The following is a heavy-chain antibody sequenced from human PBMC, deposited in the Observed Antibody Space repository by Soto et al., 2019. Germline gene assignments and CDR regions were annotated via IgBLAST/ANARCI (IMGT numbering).Heavy chain of an antibody. CDR3: ARADNSSGWYIRAFDI. Sequence: QVQLVQSGAEVKKPGASVKVSCKASGYTFTGYYMHWVRQAPGQGLEWMGWINPNSGGTNYAQTFQGWVTMTRDTSSSTSYMDLRRLRSDDTAVYYCARADNSSGWYIRAFDIWGQGTMDTVSS. D-gene: IGHD6-19*01. CDR2: INPNSGGT. V-gene: IGHV1-2*04. CDR1: GYTFTGYY. J-gene: IGHJ3*02.